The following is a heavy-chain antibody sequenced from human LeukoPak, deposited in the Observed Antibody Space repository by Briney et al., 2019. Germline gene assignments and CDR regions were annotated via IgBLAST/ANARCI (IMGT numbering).Heavy chain of an antibody. CDR1: GFTFSSYW. V-gene: IGHV3-7*01. D-gene: IGHD6-13*01. J-gene: IGHJ5*02. Sequence: PEGSLRLSCAAPGFTFSSYWMNWVRQAPGKGLEWVANIKQDGSEKYYVDSVKGRFTISRDNPKNTLYLQMNSLRAEDTAVYYCAKDWAAAGTSPPSSWGQGTLVTVSS. CDR3: AKDWAAAGTSPPSS. CDR2: IKQDGSEK.